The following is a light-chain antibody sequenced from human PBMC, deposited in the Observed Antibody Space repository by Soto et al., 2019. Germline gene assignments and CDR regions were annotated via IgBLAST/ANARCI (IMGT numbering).Light chain of an antibody. CDR1: QSVSGNY. V-gene: IGKV3-20*01. CDR2: GAS. J-gene: IGKJ4*01. CDR3: HQYGSSPLPGVSPLP. Sequence: ENVLTQSPGTLSLSPGERATLSCRASQSVSGNYLAWYQHKPGQAPRLLIYGASSRATGIADRFSGSGSGTVFSLTIRRLETEDFAVYYCHQYGSSPLPGVSPLPFGGGTKVEIK.